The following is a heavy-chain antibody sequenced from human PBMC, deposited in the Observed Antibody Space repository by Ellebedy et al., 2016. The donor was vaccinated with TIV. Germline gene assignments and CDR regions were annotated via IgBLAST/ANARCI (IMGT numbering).Heavy chain of an antibody. CDR1: GFTFGGHS. Sequence: PGGSLRLSCAASGFTFGGHSMTWVRQAPGKGLEWISAVSSSSSAIFYSDSGKGRFSISRDNARNSLYLQMNTLRDEDTAVYYCTRARVYSNGWYYPDFWGQGTLVAVSS. CDR3: TRARVYSNGWYYPDF. V-gene: IGHV3-48*02. CDR2: VSSSSSAI. D-gene: IGHD6-19*01. J-gene: IGHJ4*02.